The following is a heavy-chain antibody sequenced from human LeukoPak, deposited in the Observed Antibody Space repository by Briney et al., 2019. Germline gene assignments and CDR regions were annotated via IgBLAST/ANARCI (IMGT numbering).Heavy chain of an antibody. V-gene: IGHV3-23*01. J-gene: IGHJ3*02. CDR3: ANNRIAVAGTGAFDI. Sequence: PGGSLRLSCAASGFTFSSYAMSWVRQAPGKGLEWVSAISGSGDSTNYADSVKGRFTISRDNSKSTLRLQMNSLRAEDTAVYYCANNRIAVAGTGAFDIWGQGTMVTVSS. D-gene: IGHD6-19*01. CDR2: ISGSGDST. CDR1: GFTFSSYA.